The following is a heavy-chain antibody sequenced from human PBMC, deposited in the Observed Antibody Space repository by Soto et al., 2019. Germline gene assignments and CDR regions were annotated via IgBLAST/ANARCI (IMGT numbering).Heavy chain of an antibody. CDR2: INPENGGT. J-gene: IGHJ5*02. CDR3: VRVPVYYSGSVYYFDP. D-gene: IGHD3-22*01. CDR1: GYTFTGYY. Sequence: ASVKVSCKASGYTFTGYYIHWVRQAPGQGLEWMGWINPENGGTKHAQKFQDRVTMTRDTSTATVYMEMSSLTSDDTAVYYCVRVPVYYSGSVYYFDPWGQGTLVTVSS. V-gene: IGHV1-2*02.